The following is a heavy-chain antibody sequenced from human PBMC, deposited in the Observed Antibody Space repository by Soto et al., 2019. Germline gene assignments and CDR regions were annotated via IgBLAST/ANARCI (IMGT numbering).Heavy chain of an antibody. V-gene: IGHV4-59*01. J-gene: IGHJ4*01. Sequence: ETLSLTCTVSGGSTSRYLWSWIRQPPGKGLEWIAYMYNSGSVNYNPSLKSRVTMSVDTSKNQLSLNLRSVAAADMAVYYCAPGDSLGPLDYWGQGTLVTVSS. CDR2: MYNSGSV. D-gene: IGHD4-17*01. CDR1: GGSTSRYL. CDR3: APGDSLGPLDY.